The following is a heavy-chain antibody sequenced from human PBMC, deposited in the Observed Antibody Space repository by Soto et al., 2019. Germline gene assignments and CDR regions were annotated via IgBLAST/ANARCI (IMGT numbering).Heavy chain of an antibody. D-gene: IGHD6-6*01. J-gene: IGHJ5*02. CDR3: GARIAARRGWFDP. Sequence: PSETLSLTCTVSGGSISSSSYYWGWIRQPPGKGLEWIGSIFYSGSTYYNPSLKSRVTISVDTSKNQFSLKLSSVTAADTAVYYCGARIAARRGWFDPWGQGTLVTVSS. CDR2: IFYSGST. CDR1: GGSISSSSYY. V-gene: IGHV4-39*01.